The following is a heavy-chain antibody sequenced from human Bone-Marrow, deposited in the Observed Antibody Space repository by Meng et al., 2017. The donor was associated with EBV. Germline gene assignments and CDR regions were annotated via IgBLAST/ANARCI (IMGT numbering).Heavy chain of an antibody. D-gene: IGHD5-24*01. V-gene: IGHV3-30-3*01. CDR1: GFAFSSYA. Sequence: QVQLVESGGCVVQPGRSLRLSCAASGFAFSSYAMHWVRQAPGKGLEWVAVISYDGSNKYYADSVKGRFTISRDNSKNTLYLQMNSLRAEDTAVYYCARGDGYNSYYFDYWGQGTLVTVSS. CDR2: ISYDGSNK. J-gene: IGHJ4*02. CDR3: ARGDGYNSYYFDY.